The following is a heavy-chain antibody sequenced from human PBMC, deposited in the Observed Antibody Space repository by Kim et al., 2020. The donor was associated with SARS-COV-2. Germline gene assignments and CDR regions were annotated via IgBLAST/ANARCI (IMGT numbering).Heavy chain of an antibody. CDR2: IRSKAYGGTT. Sequence: GGSLRLSCTASGFTFGDYAMSWFRQAPGKGLEWVGFIRSKAYGGTTEYAASVKGRFTISRDDSKSIAYLQMNSLKTEDTAVYYCTRAPNYYDILTGPNDYWGQGTLVTVSS. CDR1: GFTFGDYA. J-gene: IGHJ4*02. D-gene: IGHD3-9*01. CDR3: TRAPNYYDILTGPNDY. V-gene: IGHV3-49*03.